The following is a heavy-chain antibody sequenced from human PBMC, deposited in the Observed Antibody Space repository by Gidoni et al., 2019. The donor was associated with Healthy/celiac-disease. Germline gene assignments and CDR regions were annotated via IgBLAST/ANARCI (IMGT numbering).Heavy chain of an antibody. D-gene: IGHD6-13*01. Sequence: EVQLVESGGGLVKPGGSLRLSCAASGFPFSSYSMNWVRQAPGKGLEWVSSISSSSSYIYYADSVKGRFTISRDNAKNSLYLQMNSLRAEDTAVYYCAREADSSSWTYGMDVWGQGTTVTVSS. CDR1: GFPFSSYS. CDR3: AREADSSSWTYGMDV. V-gene: IGHV3-21*01. CDR2: ISSSSSYI. J-gene: IGHJ6*02.